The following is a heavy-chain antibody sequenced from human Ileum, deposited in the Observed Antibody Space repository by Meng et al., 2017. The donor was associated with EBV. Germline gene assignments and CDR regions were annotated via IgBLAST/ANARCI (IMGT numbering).Heavy chain of an antibody. CDR1: GGTFDSYS. J-gene: IGHJ5*02. Sequence: QVGLAQSGCEVRRPGSAVKFSCKASGGTFDSYSVNWVRQAPGEGFEWMGGIIAVCETPKYAQKFDDRLTITADKSTHTVYMGLTSLTAEDTAIYYCVFNIHPRPTVPEWFDPWGQGTLVTVSS. CDR3: VFNIHPRPTVPEWFDP. D-gene: IGHD2/OR15-2a*01. CDR2: IIAVCETP. V-gene: IGHV1-69*06.